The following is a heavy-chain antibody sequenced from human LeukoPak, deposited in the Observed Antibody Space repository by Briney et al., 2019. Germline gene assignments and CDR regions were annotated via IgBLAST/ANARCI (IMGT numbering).Heavy chain of an antibody. CDR1: GYTFTTYY. V-gene: IGHV1-46*01. CDR2: IKSSGGRT. CDR3: ARGGSEQLAPPFDS. Sequence: ASVTVSCKASGYTFTTYYLLWVRQAPGQGLEWMGVIKSSGGRTDYAQKFQGRVTMTRDTSTSTAYMELYSLRSGDTALYYCARGGSEQLAPPFDSWGQGTLVTVSS. D-gene: IGHD6-13*01. J-gene: IGHJ4*02.